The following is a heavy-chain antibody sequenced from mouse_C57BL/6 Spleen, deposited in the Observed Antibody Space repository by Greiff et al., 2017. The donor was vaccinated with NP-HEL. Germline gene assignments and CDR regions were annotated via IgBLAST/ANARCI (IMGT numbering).Heavy chain of an antibody. Sequence: EVHLVESGEGLVKPGGSLKLSCAASGFTFSSYAMSWVRQTPEKRLEWVAYISSGGDYIYYADTVKGRFTISRDNARNTLYLQMSSLKSEDTAMYYCTRDLYYGKAMDYWGQGTSVTVSS. J-gene: IGHJ4*01. CDR2: ISSGGDYI. CDR1: GFTFSSYA. D-gene: IGHD2-1*01. CDR3: TRDLYYGKAMDY. V-gene: IGHV5-9-1*02.